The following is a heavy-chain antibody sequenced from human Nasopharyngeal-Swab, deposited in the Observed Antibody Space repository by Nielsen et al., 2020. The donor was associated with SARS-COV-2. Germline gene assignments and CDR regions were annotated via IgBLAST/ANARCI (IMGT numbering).Heavy chain of an antibody. CDR2: ICFISSTS. D-gene: IGHD1-26*01. J-gene: IGHJ4*02. CDR1: QFTISRQG. Sequence: GGSLRPSLAPPQFTISRQGMHLVPPAPGKGVEWVSFICFISSTSYYADSVKGRFTISRDNPKNSLYLQMNSLRDEDTALYYCARDVAIVGATLENWGQGTLVTVSS. V-gene: IGHV3-48*02. CDR3: ARDVAIVGATLEN.